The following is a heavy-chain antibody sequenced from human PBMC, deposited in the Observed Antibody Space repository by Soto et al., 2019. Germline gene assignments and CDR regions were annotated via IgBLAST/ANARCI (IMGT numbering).Heavy chain of an antibody. Sequence: ASVKVSCKASGYTFTGHYIHWVRQAPEQGPEWMGEIGPESGATRYAQKFRGRVTMTRDMSITTVYMELNNLSPDDTAVYYCGRGRSGQIVVFYWGQGTPVTVSS. CDR1: GYTFTGHY. V-gene: IGHV1-2*02. D-gene: IGHD5-12*01. CDR3: GRGRSGQIVVFY. CDR2: IGPESGAT. J-gene: IGHJ4*02.